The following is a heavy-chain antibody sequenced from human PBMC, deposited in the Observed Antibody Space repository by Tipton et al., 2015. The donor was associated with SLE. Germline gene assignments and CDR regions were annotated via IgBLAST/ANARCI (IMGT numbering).Heavy chain of an antibody. CDR2: IIPIFGTA. Sequence: QSGPEVKKPGSSVKVSCKASGGTFSSYAISWVRQAPGQGLEWMGRIIPIFGTANYAQKFQGRVTITADESTSTAYMELSSLRSEDTAVYYCARDYGSGSYYNEPYGMDVWGQGTTVTVSS. CDR3: ARDYGSGSYYNEPYGMDV. CDR1: GGTFSSYA. V-gene: IGHV1-69*13. J-gene: IGHJ6*02. D-gene: IGHD3-10*01.